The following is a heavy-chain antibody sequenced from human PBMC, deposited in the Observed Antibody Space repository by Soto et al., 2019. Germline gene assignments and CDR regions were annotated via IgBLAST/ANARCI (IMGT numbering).Heavy chain of an antibody. CDR2: IYYSGST. D-gene: IGHD3-16*01. Sequence: QLQLQESGPGLVKPSETLSLTCTVSGGSISSNNYYWGWIRQPPGKGLEWIGTIYYSGSTYYNPSLKSRVTISVDTSKNQFSLKVSSVTAADTAVYYCARRPFGSNWLDYWGQGTLVTVSS. CDR3: ARRPFGSNWLDY. V-gene: IGHV4-39*01. CDR1: GGSISSNNYY. J-gene: IGHJ5*01.